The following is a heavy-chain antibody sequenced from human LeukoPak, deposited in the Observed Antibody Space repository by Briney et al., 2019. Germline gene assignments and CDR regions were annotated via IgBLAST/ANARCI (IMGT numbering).Heavy chain of an antibody. V-gene: IGHV4-4*07. CDR1: GGSISSYY. Sequence: SETLSLTCTVSGGSISSYYWSWIRQPAGKGLEWIGRIYSGGSTNYNPSLKSRVTMSVDTSKNQFSLKLSSVTAADTAVYYCARGQYHLLYWYFDLWGRGTLVTVSS. D-gene: IGHD2-2*01. CDR2: IYSGGST. J-gene: IGHJ2*01. CDR3: ARGQYHLLYWYFDL.